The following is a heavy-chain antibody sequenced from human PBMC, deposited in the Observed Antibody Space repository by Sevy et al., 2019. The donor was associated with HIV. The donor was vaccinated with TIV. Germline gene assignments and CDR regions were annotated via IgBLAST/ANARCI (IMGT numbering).Heavy chain of an antibody. CDR1: GGSISSYY. D-gene: IGHD3-10*01. J-gene: IGHJ6*02. CDR2: IYTSGSI. CDR3: ASDFALGGRLRGVKGSMDV. V-gene: IGHV4-4*07. Sequence: SETLSLTCTVSGGSISSYYWSWIRQPAGKGLEWIGRIYTSGSITYNPSLKSRVTISGDTSKNQFSLKLSSVTAADTAGYYCASDFALGGRLRGVKGSMDVWGQGTTVTVSS.